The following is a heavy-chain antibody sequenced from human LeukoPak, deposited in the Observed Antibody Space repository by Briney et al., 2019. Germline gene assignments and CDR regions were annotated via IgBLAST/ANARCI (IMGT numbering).Heavy chain of an antibody. V-gene: IGHV4-59*01. J-gene: IGHJ6*03. CDR3: ARDFDSSGRLYFHMDV. CDR2: IHYTGTP. CDR1: GGSINNYY. Sequence: SETLSLTCTVSGGSINNYYWNWIRQPPGKGLEWIRYIHYTGTPTYNPSLESRVAISLDTSKNQFSLKVNSVTAADTAVYYCARDFDSSGRLYFHMDVWGKGTTVTVSS. D-gene: IGHD3-22*01.